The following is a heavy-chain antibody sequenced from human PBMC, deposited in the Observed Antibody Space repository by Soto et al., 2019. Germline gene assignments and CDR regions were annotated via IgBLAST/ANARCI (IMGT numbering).Heavy chain of an antibody. J-gene: IGHJ3*02. V-gene: IGHV4-59*01. D-gene: IGHD3-16*02. Sequence: QVQLQASGPGLVKPSETLSLTCTVSGGSISSYYWSWIRQPPGKGLEWIGYIYYSGSTNYNPCLKSRVTISVDTSKDQFSLKQSSVTAADTAVYYCARGYYDYVWWSYRYTYDFDIWGQGTMVTVSS. CDR3: ARGYYDYVWWSYRYTYDFDI. CDR2: IYYSGST. CDR1: GGSISSYY.